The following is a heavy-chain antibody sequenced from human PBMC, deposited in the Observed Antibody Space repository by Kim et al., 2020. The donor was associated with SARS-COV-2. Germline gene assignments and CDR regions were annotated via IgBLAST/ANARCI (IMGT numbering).Heavy chain of an antibody. CDR1: GFTFSTYW. Sequence: GGSLRLSCAASGFTFSTYWMYWVRQAPGKGLVWVSRINSDGSSTNYADSVKGRFTISRDNAKNTLYLQMNSLRAEDTAVYYCARSSSTSCPSYYMDVWGKGTTVTVSS. D-gene: IGHD2-2*01. V-gene: IGHV3-74*01. CDR2: INSDGSST. CDR3: ARSSSTSCPSYYMDV. J-gene: IGHJ6*03.